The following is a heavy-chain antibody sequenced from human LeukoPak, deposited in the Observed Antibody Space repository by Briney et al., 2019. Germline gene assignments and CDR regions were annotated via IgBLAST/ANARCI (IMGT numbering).Heavy chain of an antibody. CDR3: ARRGRSRGNLPNSYYYMDG. J-gene: IGHJ6*03. D-gene: IGHD1-26*01. V-gene: IGHV1-69*05. CDR1: GDIFNSYS. CDR2: IIPMFGSA. Sequence: PRASVKVSCKASGDIFNSYSISWVRQAPGQGLEWMGGIIPMFGSANYAQTFQDRVTITTDQSTSTAYMELSSLSSEDTAVYYCARRGRSRGNLPNSYYYMDGWGTGTTVTVSS.